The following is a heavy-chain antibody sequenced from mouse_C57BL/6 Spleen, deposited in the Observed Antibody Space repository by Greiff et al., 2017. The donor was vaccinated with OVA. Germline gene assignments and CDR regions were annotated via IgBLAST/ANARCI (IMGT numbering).Heavy chain of an antibody. J-gene: IGHJ3*01. Sequence: EVQLVESGPELVKPGDSVKISCTASGYSFTGYFMNWVMQSHGKSLEWIGRINPYNGDTFYNQKFKGKATLTVDKSSSTAHMELRSLTSEDSAVYYCAIGYYVPYWGQGTLVTVSA. D-gene: IGHD2-3*01. CDR3: AIGYYVPY. CDR2: INPYNGDT. V-gene: IGHV1-20*01. CDR1: GYSFTGYF.